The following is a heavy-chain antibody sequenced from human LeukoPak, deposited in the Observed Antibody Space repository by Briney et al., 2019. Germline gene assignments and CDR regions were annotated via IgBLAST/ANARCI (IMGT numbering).Heavy chain of an antibody. D-gene: IGHD6-13*01. CDR3: AREGGDVAAGPSYYYYYMDV. J-gene: IGHJ6*03. Sequence: SETLSLTCTVSGGSISSHYWSWIRQPPGKGLEWIGYIYYSGSTNYNPSLKSRVTISVDTSKNQFSLKLSSVTAADTAVYYCAREGGDVAAGPSYYYYYMDVWGKETTVTVSS. V-gene: IGHV4-59*11. CDR2: IYYSGST. CDR1: GGSISSHY.